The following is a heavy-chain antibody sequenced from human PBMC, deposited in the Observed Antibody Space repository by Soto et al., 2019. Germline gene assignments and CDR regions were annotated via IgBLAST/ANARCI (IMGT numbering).Heavy chain of an antibody. CDR2: ISAYDGKT. D-gene: IGHD3-3*01. V-gene: IGHV1-18*03. CDR3: ARDPHEFWTSYWFDP. J-gene: IGHJ5*02. Sequence: ASVKVSCKASGYTFNTYVINWVRQAPGQGLELMGWISAYDGKTTHAEKFQGRVTLTTDTSTSTAYMELRSLRSDDMAIYYCARDPHEFWTSYWFDPWGQGTPVTVSS. CDR1: GYTFNTYV.